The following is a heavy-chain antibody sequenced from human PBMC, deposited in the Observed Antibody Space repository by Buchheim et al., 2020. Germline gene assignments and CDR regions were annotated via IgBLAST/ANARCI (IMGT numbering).Heavy chain of an antibody. V-gene: IGHV3-74*01. CDR1: GFTVSRYW. Sequence: EVQLVESGGGLVQPGQSLRLSCAASGFTVSRYWMHWVRQVPGKGLVWVSRIDGDGSAADYADSVTGRVTVSRDNAKNTVYLQFNSLRVEDTAVYYCARASNSRDYFDSWGQGTL. J-gene: IGHJ4*02. D-gene: IGHD4-23*01. CDR2: IDGDGSAA. CDR3: ARASNSRDYFDS.